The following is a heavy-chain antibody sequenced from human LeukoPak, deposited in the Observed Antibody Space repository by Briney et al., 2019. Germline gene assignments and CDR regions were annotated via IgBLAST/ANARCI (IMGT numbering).Heavy chain of an antibody. J-gene: IGHJ4*02. Sequence: ASVKVSCKASGYLFTNYYMHWVRQAPGQGLEYMGMISPSGGGTTYAQKFQGRVTMTRDTSTSTVYMELSSLTSEDTAVYYCARVGYCSSTNCYFDFDYWGQGTLVTVSS. D-gene: IGHD2-2*01. CDR2: ISPSGGGT. CDR1: GYLFTNYY. CDR3: ARVGYCSSTNCYFDFDY. V-gene: IGHV1-46*01.